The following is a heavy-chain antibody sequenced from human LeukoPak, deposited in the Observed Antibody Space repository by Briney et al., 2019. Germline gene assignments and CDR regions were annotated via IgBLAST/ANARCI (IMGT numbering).Heavy chain of an antibody. CDR2: IYYDGST. V-gene: IGHV4-39*02. CDR3: ASSVWWPYYFDY. D-gene: IGHD4/OR15-4a*01. J-gene: IGHJ4*02. CDR1: GGYIRGNGYY. Sequence: SETLSLTCTVSGGYIRGNGYYWGWIRQAPGKGLEWIGSIYYDGSTYYNPSLKSRVTISVDTPKNYFSLKLSSVTAADTAVYYCASSVWWPYYFDYWGQGTLVTVSS.